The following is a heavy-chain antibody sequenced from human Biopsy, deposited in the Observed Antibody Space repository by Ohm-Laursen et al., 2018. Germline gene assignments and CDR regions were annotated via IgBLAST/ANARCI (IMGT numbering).Heavy chain of an antibody. CDR3: AGAGGHSF. V-gene: IGHV3-66*01. Sequence: SLRLSCAASEFNVDRNHMNWVRQAPGKGLEWVSMIHGSGRTDYADSMKGRFTVSRDNSKDTVYLQMNALIVDDTAMYYCAGAGGHSFWGQGALVTVSS. J-gene: IGHJ4*02. CDR2: IHGSGRT. D-gene: IGHD3-16*01. CDR1: EFNVDRNH.